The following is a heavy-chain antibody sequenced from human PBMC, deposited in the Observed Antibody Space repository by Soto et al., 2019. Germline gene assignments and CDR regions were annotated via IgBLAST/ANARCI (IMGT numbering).Heavy chain of an antibody. CDR1: GFTFSTYW. J-gene: IGHJ4*02. CDR2: INGAGSDT. CDR3: ARSGYFDY. D-gene: IGHD2-8*02. Sequence: GGSLRLSCAASGFTFSTYWMHWVRQAPGKGLVWVSRINGAGSDTVYADSVKGRFTISRDTAKNTLYLQMNSLRAEDTAVYYCARSGYFDYWGQGTLVTVSS. V-gene: IGHV3-74*01.